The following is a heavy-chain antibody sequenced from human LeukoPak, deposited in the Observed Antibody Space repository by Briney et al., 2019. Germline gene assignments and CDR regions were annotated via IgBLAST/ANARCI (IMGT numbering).Heavy chain of an antibody. CDR2: ISYDGSNK. CDR1: GFTFSSYG. CDR3: ANNFDY. V-gene: IGHV3-30*18. J-gene: IGHJ4*02. Sequence: RGSLRLSCAASGFTFSSYGMHWVRQAPGKGLEWVAVISYDGSNKYYADSVKGRFTISRDNSKNTLYLQMNSLRVEDTAVYYCANNFDYWGQGTLVTVSS.